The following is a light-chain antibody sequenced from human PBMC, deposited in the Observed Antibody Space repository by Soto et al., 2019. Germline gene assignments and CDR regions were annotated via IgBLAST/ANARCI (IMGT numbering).Light chain of an antibody. CDR2: ATS. CDR3: QQYTNWQST. V-gene: IGKV3-15*01. CDR1: KSVSNN. Sequence: EIVMTQSPATLSVSPGERAILSCRASKSVSNNLVWYQQRPGQAPRLLIYATSTRATGIPARFSGSGSGTEFTLTISSLQSEDFAVYYCQQYTNWQSTFGQGTRLEIK. J-gene: IGKJ5*01.